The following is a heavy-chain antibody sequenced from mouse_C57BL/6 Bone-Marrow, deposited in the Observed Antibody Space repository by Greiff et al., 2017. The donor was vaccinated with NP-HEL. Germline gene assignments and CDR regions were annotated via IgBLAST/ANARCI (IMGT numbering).Heavy chain of an antibody. CDR2: INPNNGGT. CDR3: ARRGGGYYPFAY. D-gene: IGHD2-3*01. J-gene: IGHJ3*01. Sequence: EVQLQQSGPELVKPGASVKISCKASGYTFTDYYMNWVKQSHGKSLEWIGDINPNNGGTSYNQKFKGKATLTVDKSSSTAYMELRSLTSEDSAVYYCARRGGGYYPFAYWGQGTLVTVSA. CDR1: GYTFTDYY. V-gene: IGHV1-26*01.